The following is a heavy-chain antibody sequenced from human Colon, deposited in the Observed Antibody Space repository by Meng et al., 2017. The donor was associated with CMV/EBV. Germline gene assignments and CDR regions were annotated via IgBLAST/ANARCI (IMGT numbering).Heavy chain of an antibody. CDR3: ARDSTAVPLYYFDY. CDR1: GFTFDSYA. Sequence: GESLKISCVASGFTFDSYAIHWVRQAPGKGLEWVAVVSYHGRNKVYADSVKGRFTISRDNSKNTISLQMNNLRGEDTAIYYCARDSTAVPLYYFDYWGQGTLVTVSS. V-gene: IGHV3-30*04. J-gene: IGHJ4*02. CDR2: VSYHGRNK.